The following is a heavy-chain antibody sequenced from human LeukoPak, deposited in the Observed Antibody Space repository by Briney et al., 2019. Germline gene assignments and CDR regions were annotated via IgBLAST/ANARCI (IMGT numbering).Heavy chain of an antibody. J-gene: IGHJ4*02. V-gene: IGHV4-30-2*01. Sequence: SETLSLTCAVSGGSISSGGYSWSWIRQPPGKGLEWIGYIYHSGSTYYNPSLKSRVTISVDRSKNLFSLKLSSVTAADTAVYYCARSSVAAAGYFDYWGQGTLVTVSS. D-gene: IGHD6-13*01. CDR1: GGSISSGGYS. CDR3: ARSSVAAAGYFDY. CDR2: IYHSGST.